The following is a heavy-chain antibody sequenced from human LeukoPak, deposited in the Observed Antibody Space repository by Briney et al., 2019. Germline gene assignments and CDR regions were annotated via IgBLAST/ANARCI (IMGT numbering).Heavy chain of an antibody. V-gene: IGHV3-48*04. D-gene: IGHD6-6*01. Sequence: GGSLRLSCAASGFTFRNYGMNWVRQAPRERREWGSYISSSSSNTAYAASVKGRFTISRDNVKNSLYLQINSLRVEDSAGDYCARGGAARPDYWGQGTLGTVSS. CDR2: ISSSSSNT. CDR3: ARGGAARPDY. J-gene: IGHJ4*02. CDR1: GFTFRNYG.